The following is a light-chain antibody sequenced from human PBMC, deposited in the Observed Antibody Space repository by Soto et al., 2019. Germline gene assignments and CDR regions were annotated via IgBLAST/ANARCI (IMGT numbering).Light chain of an antibody. Sequence: DIVMTQSPAILSVSPGERAALSCRAIQSVNSNLAWYQQKLGQAPRLLIYGASTRATDIPATFTGSGSGTEFTLTISSLQSEDIAVYYCQQYNKWPQTFGQGTKVDIK. CDR2: GAS. CDR3: QQYNKWPQT. J-gene: IGKJ1*01. CDR1: QSVNSN. V-gene: IGKV3-15*01.